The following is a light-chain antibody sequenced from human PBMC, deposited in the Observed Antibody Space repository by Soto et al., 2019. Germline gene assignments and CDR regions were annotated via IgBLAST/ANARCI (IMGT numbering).Light chain of an antibody. J-gene: IGLJ1*01. CDR3: SSYAGSDNYV. Sequence: QSVLALPPSASGSPGQSVTISCSGTCSDTGDYNYVSWYQQHPGKAPKLMIYEVSKRPSGVPDRFSGSKSGNTASLTVSGLQADDEADYYCSSYAGSDNYVFGTGTKVTVL. CDR1: CSDTGDYNY. V-gene: IGLV2-8*01. CDR2: EVS.